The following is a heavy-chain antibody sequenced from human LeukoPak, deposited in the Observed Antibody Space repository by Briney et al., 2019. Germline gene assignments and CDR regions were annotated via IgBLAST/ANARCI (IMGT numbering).Heavy chain of an antibody. CDR1: GFTFNNYA. V-gene: IGHV3-23*01. CDR2: VSGSGDNT. Sequence: PGGSLRLSCAASGFTFNNYAMTWVRQAPGKGLEWVSVVSGSGDNTNYADSVKGRFTISRDNSKNTLFLQTNSLRTEDTAVYFCARWGNDYSQFDSWGQGTLVTVS. J-gene: IGHJ4*02. CDR3: ARWGNDYSQFDS. D-gene: IGHD4-11*01.